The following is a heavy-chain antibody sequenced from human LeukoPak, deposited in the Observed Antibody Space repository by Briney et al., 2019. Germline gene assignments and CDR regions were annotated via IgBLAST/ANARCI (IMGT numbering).Heavy chain of an antibody. D-gene: IGHD6-19*01. Sequence: PSETLSLTCTVSGGSIRSSTYYWGWIRQPPGKGLEWIGSMYYTGSTYYSPSLKSRLTISVDTSKNQFSLKLSSVTAADTAVYYCARQSDSSGWSTYGSWGQGTLVTVSS. J-gene: IGHJ5*02. CDR1: GGSIRSSTYY. CDR3: ARQSDSSGWSTYGS. CDR2: MYYTGST. V-gene: IGHV4-39*01.